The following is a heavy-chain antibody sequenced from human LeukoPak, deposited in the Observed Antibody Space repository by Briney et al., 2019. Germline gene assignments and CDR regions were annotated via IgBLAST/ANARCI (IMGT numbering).Heavy chain of an antibody. CDR1: GYTFTSYY. CDR2: INPSGGST. CDR3: ARDEGRSGVYDYVWGSYRPQYYFDY. Sequence: ASVKVSCKASGYTFTSYYMHWVRQAPGQGLEWMGIINPSGGSTSYAQKFQGRVTMTRDTSTSTVYMELSSLRSEDTAAYYCARDEGRSGVYDYVWGSYRPQYYFDYWGQGTLVTVSS. J-gene: IGHJ4*02. D-gene: IGHD3-16*02. V-gene: IGHV1-46*01.